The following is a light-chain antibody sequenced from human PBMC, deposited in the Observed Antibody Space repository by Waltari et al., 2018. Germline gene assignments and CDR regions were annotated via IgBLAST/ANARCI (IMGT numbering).Light chain of an antibody. J-gene: IGKJ4*02. Sequence: DIVMTQSPASLAVSLGERATINRKSSQSIFESPNNKRYLAWYQQNHGQPPKVLIYWASTRESGVPDRFSGSGSGTDFTLTINSLQAEDVAVYYCHQYYGAPLSFGGGTKVEIK. CDR3: HQYYGAPLS. CDR1: QSIFESPNNKRY. V-gene: IGKV4-1*01. CDR2: WAS.